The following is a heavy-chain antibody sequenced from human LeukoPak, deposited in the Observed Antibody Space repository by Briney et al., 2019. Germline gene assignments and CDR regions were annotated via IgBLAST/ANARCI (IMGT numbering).Heavy chain of an antibody. CDR1: GFTVSSNY. J-gene: IGHJ4*02. D-gene: IGHD5-24*01. CDR2: IYSGGST. CDR3: ARDLASEDGYIY. V-gene: IGHV3-53*01. Sequence: PGGSLRLSCAASGFTVSSNYMSWVRQAPGKGLEWVSVIYSGGSTYYADSVKGRFTISRDNSKNTLYLQMNSLRAEDAAVYYCARDLASEDGYIYWGQGTLVTVSS.